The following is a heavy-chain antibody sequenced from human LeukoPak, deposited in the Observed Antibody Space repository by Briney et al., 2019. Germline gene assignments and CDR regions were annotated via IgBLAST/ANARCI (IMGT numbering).Heavy chain of an antibody. J-gene: IGHJ4*02. Sequence: TGGSLRLSCAASGFTFSSYGMHWVRQAPGKGLEWVAFIRYDGSNKYYADSVKGRFTISRDNSKNTLYLQMNSLRAEDTAVYYCAKGGIAVAGTLGYWGQGTLVTVSS. V-gene: IGHV3-30*02. CDR2: IRYDGSNK. D-gene: IGHD6-19*01. CDR3: AKGGIAVAGTLGY. CDR1: GFTFSSYG.